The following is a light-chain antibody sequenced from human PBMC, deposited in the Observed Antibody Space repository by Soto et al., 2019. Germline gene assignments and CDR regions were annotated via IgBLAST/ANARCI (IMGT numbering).Light chain of an antibody. CDR1: QSVSSY. Sequence: EIVLTQSPATLSLSPGERATLSCRASQSVSSYLAWYQQKPGQAPRLLIYDASNRATGIPARFSGSGSGTDFALTISSREPEDFAVYYCQQRSNLPLTFGGGNKVQIK. V-gene: IGKV3-11*01. CDR2: DAS. J-gene: IGKJ4*01. CDR3: QQRSNLPLT.